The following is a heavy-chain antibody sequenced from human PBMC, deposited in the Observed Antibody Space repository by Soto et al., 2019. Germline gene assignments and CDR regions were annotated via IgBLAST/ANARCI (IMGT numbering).Heavy chain of an antibody. D-gene: IGHD3-22*01. CDR2: IKPDSDGP. V-gene: IGHV1-2*02. Sequence: ASVKDSCKASGYTFSAYYMHWVRQAPGQGLEWMGWIKPDSDGPNYAQKFQGRVTLTRDTSISTAYMELTRLRSDDTAVYYCVAVSYDSSGYYYVDYWGQGTLVTGSS. CDR3: VAVSYDSSGYYYVDY. J-gene: IGHJ4*02. CDR1: GYTFSAYY.